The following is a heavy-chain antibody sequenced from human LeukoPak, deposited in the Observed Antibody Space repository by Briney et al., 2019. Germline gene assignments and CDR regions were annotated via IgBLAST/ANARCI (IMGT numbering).Heavy chain of an antibody. J-gene: IGHJ4*02. CDR1: GFTFSSYG. CDR2: IRYDGSNK. V-gene: IGHV3-30*02. Sequence: GGSLRLSWAASGFTFSSYGMHWVRQAPGKGLEWVAFIRYDGSNKYYGDSVKGRFTISRDNSKNTLYLQMNSLRAEDTALYYCARDGGMISAAYFDYGGQGTLVTVSS. CDR3: ARDGGMISAAYFDY. D-gene: IGHD3-16*01.